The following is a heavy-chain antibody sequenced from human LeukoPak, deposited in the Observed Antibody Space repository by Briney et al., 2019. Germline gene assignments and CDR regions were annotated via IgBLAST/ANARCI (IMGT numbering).Heavy chain of an antibody. D-gene: IGHD6-13*01. V-gene: IGHV1-24*01. CDR3: ATQQLVRFVLRFQH. CDR1: GYTLTELS. J-gene: IGHJ1*01. CDR2: FDPEDGET. Sequence: ASVKVSCKVSGYTLTELSMHWVRQAPGKGLEWMGRFDPEDGETIYAQTFQGRVTMTEDTSTDTAYMELSSLRSEDTAVYYCATQQLVRFVLRFQHWGQGTLVTVSS.